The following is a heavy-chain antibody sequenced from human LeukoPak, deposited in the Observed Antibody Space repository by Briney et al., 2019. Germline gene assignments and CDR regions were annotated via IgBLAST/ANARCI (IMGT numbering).Heavy chain of an antibody. V-gene: IGHV3-23*01. J-gene: IGHJ4*02. CDR3: AKGGYYYDSSGYLTTFDY. CDR1: GFTFSSYA. CDR2: ISGSGGGT. D-gene: IGHD3-22*01. Sequence: GGSLRLSCAASGFTFSSYAMSWVRQAPGKGLEWVSAISGSGGGTYSAGSVKGRFTISRDNSKNTLYLQMNSLRAEDTAVYCCAKGGYYYDSSGYLTTFDYWGQGTLVTVSS.